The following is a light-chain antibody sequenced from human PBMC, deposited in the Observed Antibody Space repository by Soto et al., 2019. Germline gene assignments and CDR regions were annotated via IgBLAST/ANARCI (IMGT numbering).Light chain of an antibody. Sequence: QSALTQPASVSGSPGQSITISCTGTSSDVGGYNYVSWYQQHPGKAPELIIYEVSNRPSGVSNRFSGSKSGSTASLTISGLQAEDEANYYCSSYTSATTVFFGGGTKLTVL. CDR1: SSDVGGYNY. V-gene: IGLV2-14*01. CDR2: EVS. J-gene: IGLJ2*01. CDR3: SSYTSATTVF.